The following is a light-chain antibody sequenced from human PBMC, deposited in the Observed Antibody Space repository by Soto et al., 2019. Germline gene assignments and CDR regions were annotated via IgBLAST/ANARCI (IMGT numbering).Light chain of an antibody. CDR2: GAS. CDR1: QSVSSKY. J-gene: IGKJ1*01. CDR3: QQYGSSPRT. Sequence: EIVLTQSPGTLALSPGERATLSCRANQSVSSKYLAWYQQKPGQAPRLLIYGASSRATGIPDRFSGRGSGTDFTLTISRLEPEDFAVYYCQQYGSSPRTFGQGTKV. V-gene: IGKV3-20*01.